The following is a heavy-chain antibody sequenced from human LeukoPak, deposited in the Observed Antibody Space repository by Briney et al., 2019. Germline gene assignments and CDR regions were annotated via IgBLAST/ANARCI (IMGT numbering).Heavy chain of an antibody. CDR3: ARGNDYWSGYIDY. D-gene: IGHD3-3*01. CDR2: VKNDGSST. CDR1: GFAFSSHW. Sequence: GGSLRLSCAASGFAFSSHWMHWVRQAPGKGLVWVSHVKNDGSSTNYADSVRGRFTISRDNAKSTLYLQMNSLRAEDTAVYYCARGNDYWSGYIDYWGQGTLVTVSS. V-gene: IGHV3-74*01. J-gene: IGHJ4*02.